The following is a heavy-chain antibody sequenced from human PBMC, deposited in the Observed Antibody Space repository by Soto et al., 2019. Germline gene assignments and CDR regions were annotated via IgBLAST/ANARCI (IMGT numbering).Heavy chain of an antibody. CDR2: INHSGST. V-gene: IGHV4-34*01. CDR3: ARTLVGYSSSSNYMDV. D-gene: IGHD6-6*01. Sequence: QVQLQQWGAGLLKPSETLSLSCAVYGGSFSGYYWSWIRQPPGKGLEWIGEINHSGSTNYNPSLKSRVTISVDTSKNQFSLKLSSVTAADTAVYYCARTLVGYSSSSNYMDVWGKGTTVTVSS. J-gene: IGHJ6*03. CDR1: GGSFSGYY.